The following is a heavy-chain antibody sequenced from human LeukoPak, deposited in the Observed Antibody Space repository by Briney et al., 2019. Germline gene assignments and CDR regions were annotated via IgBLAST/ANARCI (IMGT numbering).Heavy chain of an antibody. Sequence: KASETLSLTCAVYGGSFSGYYWSWIRQPPGKGLEWIGEINHSGSTNYNPSLKSRVTISVDTSKNQFSLKLSSVTAADTAVYYCARGRGWIFEGIPTYFDYWGQGTLVTVSS. CDR2: INHSGST. CDR1: GGSFSGYY. J-gene: IGHJ4*02. D-gene: IGHD3-3*01. V-gene: IGHV4-34*01. CDR3: ARGRGWIFEGIPTYFDY.